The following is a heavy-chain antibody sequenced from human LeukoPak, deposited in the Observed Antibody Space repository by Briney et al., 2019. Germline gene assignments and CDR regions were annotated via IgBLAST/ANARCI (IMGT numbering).Heavy chain of an antibody. V-gene: IGHV4-59*08. CDR1: GGSISSYY. J-gene: IGHJ5*02. D-gene: IGHD6-13*01. CDR2: IYYTGST. CDR3: ARHIAAAGRQVWFDP. Sequence: PSETLSLTCTVSGGSISSYYWSWIRQPPGKGLEWIGYIYYTGSTNYNPSLKSRVTISLDTSKSQFSLRLSSVTAADTAVYYCARHIAAAGRQVWFDPWGQGTLVTVSS.